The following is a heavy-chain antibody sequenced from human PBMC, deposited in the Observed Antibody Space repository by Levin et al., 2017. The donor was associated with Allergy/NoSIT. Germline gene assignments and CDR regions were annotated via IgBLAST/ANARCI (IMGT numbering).Heavy chain of an antibody. CDR3: ARADSSAYPDY. J-gene: IGHJ4*02. V-gene: IGHV3-30*04. Sequence: SLKISCAASGFTFQSYAMHWFRQAPGKGLEWVAVISYDGTTTYYADSVKGRFTISRDSSKNTLYVQMNSLRPEDTAVYYCARADSSAYPDYWGQGTLVTVSS. CDR1: GFTFQSYA. D-gene: IGHD3-22*01. CDR2: ISYDGTTT.